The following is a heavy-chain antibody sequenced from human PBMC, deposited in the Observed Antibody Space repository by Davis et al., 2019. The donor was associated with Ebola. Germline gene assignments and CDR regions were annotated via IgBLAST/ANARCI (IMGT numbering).Heavy chain of an antibody. CDR1: GFTFSSYW. D-gene: IGHD1-20*01. J-gene: IGHJ4*02. CDR3: AKNRWGYNWNGPGVDY. V-gene: IGHV3-74*03. Sequence: HTGGSLRLSCAASGFTFSSYWMYWVRQAPGKGLVWVSRINSDGSSTTYADSVKGRFTISRDNSKNTLYLQMNSLRAEDTAVYYCAKNRWGYNWNGPGVDYWGQGTLVTVSS. CDR2: INSDGSST.